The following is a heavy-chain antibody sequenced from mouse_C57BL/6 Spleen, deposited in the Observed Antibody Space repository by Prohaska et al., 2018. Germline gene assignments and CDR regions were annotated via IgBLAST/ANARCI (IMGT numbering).Heavy chain of an antibody. J-gene: IGHJ2*01. CDR1: GYTFTDYN. D-gene: IGHD1-1*02. CDR2: INPNNGGT. V-gene: IGHV1-22*01. Sequence: CKASGYTFTDYNMHWVKQSHGKSLEWIGYINPNNGGTSYNQKFKGKATWTVNKSSSTAYMELRSLTSEDSAVYYCAKGGSYDYWGQGTTLTVSS. CDR3: AKGGSYDY.